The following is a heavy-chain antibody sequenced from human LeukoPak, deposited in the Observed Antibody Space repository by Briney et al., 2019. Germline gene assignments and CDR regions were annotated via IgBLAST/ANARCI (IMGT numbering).Heavy chain of an antibody. D-gene: IGHD3-22*01. V-gene: IGHV4-34*01. CDR3: ARGETYYYDTSGYFIFDY. CDR2: INHSENT. CDR1: GGSFSDYY. Sequence: SETLSLTCAVYGGSFSDYYWSWVRQPPWKGLEWIGEINHSENTNYNASLKSRVTISVDRSKNQFSLKLSSVTAADTAVYYCARGETYYYDTSGYFIFDYWGRGTLVTVSS. J-gene: IGHJ4*02.